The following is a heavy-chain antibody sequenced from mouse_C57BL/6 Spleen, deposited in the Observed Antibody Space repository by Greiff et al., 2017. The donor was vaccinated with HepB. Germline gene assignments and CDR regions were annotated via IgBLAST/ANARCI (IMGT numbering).Heavy chain of an antibody. CDR3: GRITTVPYYFDY. CDR2: IHPNSGST. CDR1: GYTFTSYW. D-gene: IGHD1-1*01. J-gene: IGHJ2*01. Sequence: QVQLQQPGAELVKPGASVKLSCKASGYTFTSYWMHWVKQRPGQGLEWIGMIHPNSGSTNYHEKFKSKATLTVDKSSSTAYMQLSSLTSEDSAVYYCGRITTVPYYFDYWGQGTTLTVSS. V-gene: IGHV1-64*01.